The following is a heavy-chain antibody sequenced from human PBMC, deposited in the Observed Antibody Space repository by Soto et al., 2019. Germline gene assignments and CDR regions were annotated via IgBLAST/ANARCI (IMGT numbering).Heavy chain of an antibody. CDR1: GFTFSSYS. V-gene: IGHV3-48*02. CDR3: ARALLGSGSYTLGR. D-gene: IGHD1-26*01. J-gene: IGHJ4*02. Sequence: EVPLVESGGGLVQLGGSLRLSCAASGFTFSSYSMNWVRQAPGKGLEWISYISSSFSTIYYADSVKGRFTISRDNAKNSLYLQMNSLRDEDTAVYYCARALLGSGSYTLGRWGQGTLVTVSS. CDR2: ISSSFSTI.